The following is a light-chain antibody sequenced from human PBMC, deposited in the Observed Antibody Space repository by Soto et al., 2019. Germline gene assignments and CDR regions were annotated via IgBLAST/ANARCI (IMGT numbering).Light chain of an antibody. J-gene: IGKJ3*01. CDR1: QSITNS. CDR2: AAS. CDR3: QQGHSMPFT. Sequence: DFQMTQSPSSLSASVGDRVTITCRASQSITNSLNWYQHKPGKAPTLVVYAASSLQSGVPSRFSGSGSGTDFTLTISSLQPEDFATYFCQQGHSMPFTFGPGTKVDIK. V-gene: IGKV1-39*01.